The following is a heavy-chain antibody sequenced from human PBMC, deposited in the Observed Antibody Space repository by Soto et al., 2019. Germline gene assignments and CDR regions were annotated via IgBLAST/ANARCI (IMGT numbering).Heavy chain of an antibody. D-gene: IGHD3-9*01. Sequence: GGSLGLSCAASGFTFRVYAMSWVRQAPGRGLEWVSSITGNGDTTYYPDSVKGRFTISRDNAKNSLYLQMNSLRAEDTAVYYCARVVRYPPRFDYWGQGTLVTVSS. J-gene: IGHJ4*02. CDR1: GFTFRVYA. V-gene: IGHV3-48*01. CDR2: ITGNGDTT. CDR3: ARVVRYPPRFDY.